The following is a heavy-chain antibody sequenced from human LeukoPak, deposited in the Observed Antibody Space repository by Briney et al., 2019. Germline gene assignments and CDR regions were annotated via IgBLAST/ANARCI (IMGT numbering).Heavy chain of an antibody. Sequence: GGSLRLSCAASGFTFSDYAMHWVRQAPGKGLESVTFISYDGSKTYHADSVKGRFTISRDTSKTTLYLQMNSLRAEDTAVYYCATELRYLSWGDEAFDIWGQGTMVTVCS. J-gene: IGHJ3*02. D-gene: IGHD3-10*01. CDR1: GFTFSDYA. CDR2: ISYDGSKT. V-gene: IGHV3-30*04. CDR3: ATELRYLSWGDEAFDI.